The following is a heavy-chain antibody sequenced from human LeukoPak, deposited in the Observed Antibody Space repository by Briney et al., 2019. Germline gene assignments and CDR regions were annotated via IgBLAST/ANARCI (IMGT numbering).Heavy chain of an antibody. CDR1: GYTLTELS. J-gene: IGHJ4*02. CDR3: ATLYPDYYDSSGYSNPFDY. V-gene: IGHV1-24*01. Sequence: ASVNVSCKVSGYTLTELSMHWVRQAPGKGLEWMGGFDPEDGETIYAQKFQGRVTMTEDTSTDTAYMELSSLRSEDMAVYYCATLYPDYYDSSGYSNPFDYWGQGTLVTVSS. CDR2: FDPEDGET. D-gene: IGHD3-22*01.